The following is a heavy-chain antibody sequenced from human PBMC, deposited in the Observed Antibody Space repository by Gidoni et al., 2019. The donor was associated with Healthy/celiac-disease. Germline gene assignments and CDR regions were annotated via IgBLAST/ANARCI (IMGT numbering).Heavy chain of an antibody. Sequence: EVQLLESGGGLVQPGGSLRLSCAASGFTFSSYALSWVRQAPGKGLGWVSAISGSGGSTYYADSVKGRFTISRDNSKNTLYLQMNSLRAEDTAVYYCAKAVDIVLMVYAHDAFDIWGQGTMVTVSS. CDR1: GFTFSSYA. V-gene: IGHV3-23*01. CDR2: ISGSGGST. CDR3: AKAVDIVLMVYAHDAFDI. J-gene: IGHJ3*02. D-gene: IGHD2-8*01.